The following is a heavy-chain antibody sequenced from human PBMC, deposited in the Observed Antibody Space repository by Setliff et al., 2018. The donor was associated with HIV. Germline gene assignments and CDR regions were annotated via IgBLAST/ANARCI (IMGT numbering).Heavy chain of an antibody. J-gene: IGHJ4*02. CDR1: GGSISSSNW. Sequence: PSETLSLTCAVSGGSISSSNWWSWVRQPPGKGLEWIGEIYHSGSTNYNPSLKSRVTLSVDKSKNQFSLKLSSVTAADTAVYYCARARDIAVAGYFDYWGQGTLVTVSS. CDR2: IYHSGST. D-gene: IGHD6-19*01. CDR3: ARARDIAVAGYFDY. V-gene: IGHV4-4*02.